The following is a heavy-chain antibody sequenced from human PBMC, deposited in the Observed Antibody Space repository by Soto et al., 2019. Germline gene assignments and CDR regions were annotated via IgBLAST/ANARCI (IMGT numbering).Heavy chain of an antibody. D-gene: IGHD2-21*02. CDR2: IIPIFGTA. J-gene: IGHJ6*02. Sequence: GASVKVSCKASGGTFSSYAISWVRQAPGQGLEWMGGIIPIFGTANYAQKFQGRVTITADESTSTAYMELSSLRSEDTAVYYCARAPMEGDDDYYYYYGMDAWGQGTTVTVS. V-gene: IGHV1-69*13. CDR1: GGTFSSYA. CDR3: ARAPMEGDDDYYYYYGMDA.